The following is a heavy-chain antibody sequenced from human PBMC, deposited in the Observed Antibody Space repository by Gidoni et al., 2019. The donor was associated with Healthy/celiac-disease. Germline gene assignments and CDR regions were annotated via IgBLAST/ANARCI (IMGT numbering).Heavy chain of an antibody. J-gene: IGHJ6*02. Sequence: QLQLQESGPGLVKPSETLSLTCTVSGGSISSSSYYWGWIRQPPGKGLEWIGSIYYSGSTYYNPSLKSRVTMSVDTSKNQFSLKLSSVTAADTAVYYCARRGLPYGMDVWGQGTTVTVSS. CDR3: ARRGLPYGMDV. D-gene: IGHD1-26*01. CDR1: GGSISSSSYY. CDR2: IYYSGST. V-gene: IGHV4-39*01.